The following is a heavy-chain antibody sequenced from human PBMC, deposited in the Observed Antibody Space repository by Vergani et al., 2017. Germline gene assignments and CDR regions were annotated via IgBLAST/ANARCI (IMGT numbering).Heavy chain of an antibody. D-gene: IGHD6-13*01. CDR2: INHSGST. CDR3: ARELRCIAAAVPYWYFDL. J-gene: IGHJ2*01. V-gene: IGHV4-34*01. CDR1: GGSFSGYY. Sequence: QVQLQQWGAGLLKPSETLSLTCAVYGGSFSGYYWSWIRQPPGKGLEWIGEINHSGSTNYNPSLKSRVTISVDTSKNQFSLKLSSVTAADTAVYYCARELRCIAAAVPYWYFDLWGRGTLVTVSS.